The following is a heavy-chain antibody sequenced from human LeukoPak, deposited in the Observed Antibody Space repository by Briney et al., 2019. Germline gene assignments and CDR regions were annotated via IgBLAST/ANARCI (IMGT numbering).Heavy chain of an antibody. D-gene: IGHD2-15*01. V-gene: IGHV4-39*01. Sequence: PSETLSLTCTVSGDSMTSSNHYWVWIRQPPGKGLEWIGSIYYGGSTYYNPSLKSRVTISQDTSKNQFSLKVNTVTAADTAVYHCARRSHCTGDSCYPVWGQGTTVTVSS. J-gene: IGHJ6*02. CDR3: ARRSHCTGDSCYPV. CDR1: GDSMTSSNHY. CDR2: IYYGGST.